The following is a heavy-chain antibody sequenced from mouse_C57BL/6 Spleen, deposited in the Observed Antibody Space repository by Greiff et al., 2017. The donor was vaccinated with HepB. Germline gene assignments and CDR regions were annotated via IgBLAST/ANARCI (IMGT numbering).Heavy chain of an antibody. J-gene: IGHJ2*01. D-gene: IGHD2-1*01. V-gene: IGHV5-16*01. Sequence: EVQRVESEGGLVQPGSSMKLSCTASGFTFSDYYMAWVRQVPEKGLEWVANINYDGSSTYYLDSLKSRFIISRDNAKNILYLQMSSLKSEDTATYYCAREFYYAYVGGGYFDYWGQGTTLTVSS. CDR1: GFTFSDYY. CDR2: INYDGSST. CDR3: AREFYYAYVGGGYFDY.